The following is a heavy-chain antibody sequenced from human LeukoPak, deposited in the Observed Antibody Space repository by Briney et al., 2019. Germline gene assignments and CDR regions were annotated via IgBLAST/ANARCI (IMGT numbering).Heavy chain of an antibody. CDR2: IKSKTDGGTT. V-gene: IGHV3-15*01. CDR3: TPGIAVAGSLDY. CDR1: GFTFSNVW. J-gene: IGHJ4*02. D-gene: IGHD6-19*01. Sequence: GGSLRLSCAPSGFTFSNVWMSWVRQAPGKGREWVGRIKSKTDGGTTDYAAPVKGRFTISRDDSKNTLNLQMNSLKTEDTAVYYCTPGIAVAGSLDYWGQGTLVTVSS.